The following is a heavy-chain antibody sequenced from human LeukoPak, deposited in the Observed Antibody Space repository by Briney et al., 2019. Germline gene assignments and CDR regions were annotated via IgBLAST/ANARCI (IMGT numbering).Heavy chain of an antibody. CDR3: ARVIMYYDFWSGYYFDY. V-gene: IGHV4-59*11. D-gene: IGHD3-3*01. J-gene: IGHJ4*02. CDR1: GGSISSHY. Sequence: PSETLSLTCTVSGGSISSHYWSWIRQPPGKGLEWIGYIYYSGSTNYNPSLKSRVTISVDTSKNQFSLKLSSVTAADTAVYYCARVIMYYDFWSGYYFDYWGQGTLVTVSS. CDR2: IYYSGST.